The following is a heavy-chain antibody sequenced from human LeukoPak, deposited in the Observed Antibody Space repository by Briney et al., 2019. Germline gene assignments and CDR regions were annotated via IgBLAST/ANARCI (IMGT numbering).Heavy chain of an antibody. CDR1: GFTFSSYS. V-gene: IGHV3-21*01. J-gene: IGHJ4*02. Sequence: PGGSLRLSCAASGFTFSSYSMNWVRQAPGKGLEWVSSISTGSSYIYYADSMKGRFTISRDNAKNSLYLQVNSLRAEDTAVYYCARDSSSWYYFDYWGQGTLVTVSS. CDR2: ISTGSSYI. CDR3: ARDSSSWYYFDY. D-gene: IGHD6-13*01.